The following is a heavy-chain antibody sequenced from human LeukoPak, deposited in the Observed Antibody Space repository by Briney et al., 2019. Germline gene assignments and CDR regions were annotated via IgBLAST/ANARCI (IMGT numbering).Heavy chain of an antibody. CDR3: AREFGPRAGWAFDI. D-gene: IGHD2-15*01. J-gene: IGHJ3*02. Sequence: SETLSLTCTVSGGSISSSTYYWGWIRQPPGKGLEWIGTIYYSGSAYYNPSLKSRVTISVDTSKNRFSLKLSSVTAADTAVYYCAREFGPRAGWAFDIWGQGTMVTVSS. CDR2: IYYSGSA. CDR1: GGSISSSTYY. V-gene: IGHV4-39*07.